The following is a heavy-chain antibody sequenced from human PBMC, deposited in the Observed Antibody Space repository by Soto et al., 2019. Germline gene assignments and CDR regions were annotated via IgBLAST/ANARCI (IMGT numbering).Heavy chain of an antibody. D-gene: IGHD1-1*01. J-gene: IGHJ4*02. CDR1: GYPFDTYG. CDR3: ARRAETNGWNGFGADKYYFDF. V-gene: IGHV1-8*02. Sequence: ASVKVSCKASGYPFDTYGINWVRQATGQGLEWMGWLNPNTGNSGYAQKFQGRITVTSDTSINTVHMELSSLRSEDTAVYYCARRAETNGWNGFGADKYYFDFWGQGTLVTVSS. CDR2: LNPNTGNS.